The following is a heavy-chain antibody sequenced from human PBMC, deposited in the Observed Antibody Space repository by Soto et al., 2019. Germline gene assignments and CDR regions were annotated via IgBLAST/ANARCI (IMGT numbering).Heavy chain of an antibody. CDR2: ITCSGDSK. D-gene: IGHD3-10*02. J-gene: IGHJ6*02. CDR3: GKGFVFVEYYGMDV. Sequence: GGSLRLSCAASGFTFSSYALTWVRQAPGQGLEWVSVITCSGDSKYYADSVKGRFTISRDNSKNTLYLQVNGLRAEDKAVYYCGKGFVFVEYYGMDVWGQGTTVTVSS. V-gene: IGHV3-23*01. CDR1: GFTFSSYA.